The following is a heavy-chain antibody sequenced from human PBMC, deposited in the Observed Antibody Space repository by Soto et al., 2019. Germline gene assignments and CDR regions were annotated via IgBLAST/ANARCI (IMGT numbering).Heavy chain of an antibody. CDR2: ISAYNGNT. CDR3: ARDQFDWLLYPNPDY. D-gene: IGHD3-9*01. V-gene: IGHV1-18*01. J-gene: IGHJ4*02. CDR1: GYTFTSYG. Sequence: QVQLVQSGAEVKKPGASVKVSCKASGYTFTSYGISWVRQAPGQGLEWMGWISAYNGNTNYAQKLQGRVTMTTDSSTSTAYMELRSLRSDDTAVYYCARDQFDWLLYPNPDYWGQGTLVTVSS.